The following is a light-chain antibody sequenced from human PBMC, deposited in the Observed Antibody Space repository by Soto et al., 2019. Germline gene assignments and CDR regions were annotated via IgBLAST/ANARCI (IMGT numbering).Light chain of an antibody. CDR2: ANT. CDR3: QSYDNSLSGLWV. J-gene: IGLJ3*02. Sequence: QSVLTQPPSVSGAPGQRVTISCTGSSSNIGAGYDVHWYQQLPGTAPKLLIYANTNRPSGVPDRFSGSKSGTSASLAITGLQAEDEADYFCQSYDNSLSGLWVFGGGTKLTVL. V-gene: IGLV1-40*01. CDR1: SSNIGAGYD.